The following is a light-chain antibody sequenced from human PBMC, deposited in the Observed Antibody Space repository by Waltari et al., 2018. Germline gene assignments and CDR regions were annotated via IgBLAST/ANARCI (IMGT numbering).Light chain of an antibody. CDR3: QKYSSSPLT. CDR2: GAS. Sequence: VILTQSPATLSLSPGERATLSCRASQSVSTHLAWYHQKPGQVPTLPMYGASSRATGLPDRFSASASGNEYALTDSSVEPEDFGSYFCQKYSSSPLTFGGGTKVEIK. CDR1: QSVSTH. V-gene: IGKV3-20*01. J-gene: IGKJ4*01.